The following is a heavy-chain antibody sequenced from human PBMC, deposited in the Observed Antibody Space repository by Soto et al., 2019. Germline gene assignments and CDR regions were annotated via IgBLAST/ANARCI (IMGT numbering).Heavy chain of an antibody. CDR3: ARVWVGYYYYMDV. D-gene: IGHD1-26*01. J-gene: IGHJ6*03. CDR1: GGSISSGGYY. V-gene: IGHV4-31*03. Sequence: QVQLQESGPGLVKPSQTLSLTCTVSGGSISSGGYYWSWIRQDPGKGLEWIGYIYYSGSTYYNPSLKSRVTISVDTSKNQFSLKLSSVTAAATAVYYCARVWVGYYYYMDVWGKGTTVTVSS. CDR2: IYYSGST.